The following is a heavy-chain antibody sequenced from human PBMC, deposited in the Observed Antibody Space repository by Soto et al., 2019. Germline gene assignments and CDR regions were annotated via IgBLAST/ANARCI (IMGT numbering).Heavy chain of an antibody. V-gene: IGHV5-51*01. CDR3: ARSLYSSSWYYYYGMDV. CDR1: GYSFTSYW. D-gene: IGHD6-13*01. Sequence: GESLKISCKGSGYSFTSYWIGWVRQMPGKGLEWMGIIYPGDSDTRYSPSFQGQVTISADESISTAYLQWSSLKASDTAMYYCARSLYSSSWYYYYGMDVWGQGTTVTVSS. CDR2: IYPGDSDT. J-gene: IGHJ6*02.